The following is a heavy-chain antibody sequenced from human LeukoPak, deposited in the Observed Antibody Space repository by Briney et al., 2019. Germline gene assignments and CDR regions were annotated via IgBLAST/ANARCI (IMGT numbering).Heavy chain of an antibody. Sequence: ASVKVSCKASGYTFTSYDINWVRQATGQGLEWMGWMNPNSGNTGYAQKFQGRVTMTRNTSISTAYMELSSLRSEDTAVYYCARGMGQYQLLYGPYYYYGMDVRGQGTTVTVSS. J-gene: IGHJ6*02. V-gene: IGHV1-8*01. D-gene: IGHD2-2*02. CDR1: GYTFTSYD. CDR2: MNPNSGNT. CDR3: ARGMGQYQLLYGPYYYYGMDV.